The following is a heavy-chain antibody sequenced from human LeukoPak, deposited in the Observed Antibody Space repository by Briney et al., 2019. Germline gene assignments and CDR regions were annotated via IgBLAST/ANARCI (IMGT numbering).Heavy chain of an antibody. D-gene: IGHD4-17*01. CDR3: AKDERDYGDYQYYFDY. V-gene: IGHV3-23*01. CDR1: EFTFSSYA. Sequence: GGSLRLSCAASEFTFSSYAMSWVRQAPGKGLEWVSAISGSGGSTYYADSVKGRFTISRDNSKNTLYLQMNSLRAEDTAVYYCAKDERDYGDYQYYFDYWGQGTLVTVSS. CDR2: ISGSGGST. J-gene: IGHJ4*02.